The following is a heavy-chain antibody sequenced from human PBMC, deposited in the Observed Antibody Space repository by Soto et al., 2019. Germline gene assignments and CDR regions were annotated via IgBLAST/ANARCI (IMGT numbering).Heavy chain of an antibody. V-gene: IGHV1-18*01. Sequence: QVQLVQSGGEVKRPGASVKVSCKTSGYTFTNYDISWVRQAPGQGLEWMAWISAHNGNKNYAEKFQGRVTMTTDTSTSTAYMEVRSLRSDDTAVYYCARGLQSYFGMDVWGQGTTVTVSS. CDR2: ISAHNGNK. CDR1: GYTFTNYD. CDR3: ARGLQSYFGMDV. J-gene: IGHJ6*02. D-gene: IGHD1-1*01.